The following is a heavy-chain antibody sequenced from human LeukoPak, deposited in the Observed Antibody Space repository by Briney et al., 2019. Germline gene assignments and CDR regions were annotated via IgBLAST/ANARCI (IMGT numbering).Heavy chain of an antibody. D-gene: IGHD3-22*01. CDR1: GYTFTGYC. Sequence: ASVKVSCKASGYTFTGYCMHWVRQAPGQGLEWMGWINPNSGGTNYAQKFQGRVTMTRDTSISTAYMELSRLRSDDTAVYYCARLTTMIVVVTRRYYFDYWGQGTLVTVSS. CDR2: INPNSGGT. CDR3: ARLTTMIVVVTRRYYFDY. J-gene: IGHJ4*02. V-gene: IGHV1-2*02.